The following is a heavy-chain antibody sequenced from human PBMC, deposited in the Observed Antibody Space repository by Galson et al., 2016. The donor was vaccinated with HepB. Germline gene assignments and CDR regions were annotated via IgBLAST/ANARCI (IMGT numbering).Heavy chain of an antibody. CDR3: ARGDLNYYYALDV. CDR1: GFTLTSYA. CDR2: INPNVGST. J-gene: IGHJ6*02. Sequence: CKASGFTLTSYAIKWVRQAPGQGLEWMGFINPNVGSTTFAQKFQDRVTMTRDTSTSTVFMELSSLRSEDTAVYFCARGDLNYYYALDVWGQGTTVTVSS. D-gene: IGHD3-3*01. V-gene: IGHV1-46*01.